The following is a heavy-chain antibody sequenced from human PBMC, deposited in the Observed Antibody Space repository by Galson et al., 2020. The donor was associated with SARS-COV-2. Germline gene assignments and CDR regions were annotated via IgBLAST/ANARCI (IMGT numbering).Heavy chain of an antibody. J-gene: IGHJ4*02. D-gene: IGHD1-1*01. V-gene: IGHV4-39*07. CDR1: GGSISSSSYY. CDR2: IYYSGST. CDR3: AREQVGDWNESAFDD. Sequence: SETLSLTCTVSGGSISSSSYYWGWIRQPPGKGLEWIGSIYYSGSTYYNPSLKSRVTISVDTSKNQFSLKPSSVTAADTAGYYCAREQVGDWNESAFDDWGQGTLVTVSS.